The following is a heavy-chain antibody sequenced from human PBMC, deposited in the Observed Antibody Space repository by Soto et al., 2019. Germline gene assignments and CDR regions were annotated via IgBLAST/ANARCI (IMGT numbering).Heavy chain of an antibody. Sequence: PSETLSLTCTVSGGSISSSSYYWGWIRQLPGKGLEWIGSIYYSGSTYYNPSLKSRVTISVDTSKNQFSLKLSSVTAADTAVYYCASLRYDFWSGYYTGSVFDYWGQGTLVTVSS. CDR3: ASLRYDFWSGYYTGSVFDY. V-gene: IGHV4-39*01. D-gene: IGHD3-3*01. CDR1: GGSISSSSYY. J-gene: IGHJ4*02. CDR2: IYYSGST.